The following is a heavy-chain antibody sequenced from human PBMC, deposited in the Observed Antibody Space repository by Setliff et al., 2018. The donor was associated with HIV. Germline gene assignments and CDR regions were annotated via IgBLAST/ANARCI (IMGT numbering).Heavy chain of an antibody. J-gene: IGHJ6*03. CDR2: INYRGNT. D-gene: IGHD3-10*01. CDR1: GGSISTSCYY. Sequence: SETLSLTCTVSGGSISTSCYYWGCIRQPPGKGLGWIGSINYRGNTYYNPSLKSRAAISVDTSKNQISLKLSSVTAADTAVYYCASLDGSESPYIYYYYMDVWGKGTAVTVSS. CDR3: ASLDGSESPYIYYYYMDV. V-gene: IGHV4-39*01.